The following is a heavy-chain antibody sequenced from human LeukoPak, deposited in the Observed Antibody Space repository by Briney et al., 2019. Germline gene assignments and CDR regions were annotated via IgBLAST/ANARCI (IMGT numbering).Heavy chain of an antibody. CDR2: ISSSSSYI. D-gene: IGHD3-22*01. CDR3: ARVYYDSSGYYHLDY. J-gene: IGHJ4*02. V-gene: IGHV3-21*01. Sequence: GGSLRLSCAASGFTFSSYWMNWVRQAPGKGLEWVSSISSSSSYIYYADSVKGRFTISRDNAKNSLYLQMNSLRAEDTVVYYCARVYYDSSGYYHLDYWGQGTLVTVSS. CDR1: GFTFSSYW.